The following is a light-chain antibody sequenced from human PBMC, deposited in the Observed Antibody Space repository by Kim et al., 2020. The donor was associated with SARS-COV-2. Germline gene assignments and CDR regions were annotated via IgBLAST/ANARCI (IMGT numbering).Light chain of an antibody. CDR1: QSISSSS. CDR3: QQYGSSPLYT. J-gene: IGKJ2*01. CDR2: GAS. V-gene: IGKV3-20*01. Sequence: SPGERATLSCRASQSISSSSLAWYQQKPGQAPRLLIYGASSRATGIPDRFSGSGSGTDFTLTISRLEPEDFAVYYCQQYGSSPLYTFGQGTKLEI.